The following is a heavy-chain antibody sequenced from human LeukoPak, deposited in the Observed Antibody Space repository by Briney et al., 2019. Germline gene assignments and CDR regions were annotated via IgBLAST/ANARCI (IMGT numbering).Heavy chain of an antibody. D-gene: IGHD6-19*01. Sequence: GGSLRLSCAASGFILSSHGMSWVRQAPGKRLEWVSTVTSRGGTDYTDSVKGRFIISRDNSKNTLLLQMNSLRAEDTAVYYCATTRPYGTTWAGAFEDWGQGTPVTVSS. CDR3: ATTRPYGTTWAGAFED. CDR1: GFILSSHG. CDR2: VTSRGGT. V-gene: IGHV3-23*01. J-gene: IGHJ4*01.